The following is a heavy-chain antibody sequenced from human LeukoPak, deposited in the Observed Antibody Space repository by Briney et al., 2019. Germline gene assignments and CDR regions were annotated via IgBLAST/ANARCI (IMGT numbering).Heavy chain of an antibody. D-gene: IGHD3-9*01. J-gene: IGHJ5*02. V-gene: IGHV1-8*01. CDR2: MNPNSGNT. Sequence: ASVKVSCKASGYTFTSYDINWVRQATGQGLEWMGWMNPNSGNTGYAQKFQGRVTMTRNTSISTAYMELSSLRSEDTAVYYCARRPELRRSPTLRYGPTVWFHPWGQGTLVTVSS. CDR1: GYTFTSYD. CDR3: ARRPELRRSPTLRYGPTVWFHP.